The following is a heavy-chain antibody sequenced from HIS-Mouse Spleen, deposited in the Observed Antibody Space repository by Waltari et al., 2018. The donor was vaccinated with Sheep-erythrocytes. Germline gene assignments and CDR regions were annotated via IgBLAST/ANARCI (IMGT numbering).Heavy chain of an antibody. V-gene: IGHV3-21*01. CDR1: GFTFSSYS. D-gene: IGHD1-1*01. J-gene: IGHJ3*02. Sequence: AASGFTFSSYSMNWVRQAPGKGLEWVSSISSSSSYIYYADSWKGRFTISRDNAKNSLYLQMNSLRAEDTAVYYCARDTGTDAFDIWGQGTMVTVSS. CDR2: ISSSSSYI. CDR3: ARDTGTDAFDI.